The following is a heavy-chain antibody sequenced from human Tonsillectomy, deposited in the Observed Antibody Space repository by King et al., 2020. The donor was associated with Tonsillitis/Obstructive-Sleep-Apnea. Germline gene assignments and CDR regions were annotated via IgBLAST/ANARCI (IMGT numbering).Heavy chain of an antibody. Sequence: QLQESGPGLVKPSGTLSLTCAVSGGSISSSNWWSWVRQPPGKGLEWIGEIYHRGSTNYNPSLTSRVTISVDKSKNQFSLKLSSVTGPDTAVYDCSSLGIAFWSGYYSGPPNYYYYYMDVWGKGTTVTVSS. V-gene: IGHV4-4*02. CDR3: SSLGIAFWSGYYSGPPNYYYYYMDV. CDR1: GGSISSSNW. J-gene: IGHJ6*03. CDR2: IYHRGST. D-gene: IGHD3-3*01.